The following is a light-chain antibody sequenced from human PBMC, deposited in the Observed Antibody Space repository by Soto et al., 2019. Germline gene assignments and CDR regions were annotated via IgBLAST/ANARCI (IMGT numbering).Light chain of an antibody. Sequence: EVVMRQSPATLSVSQGEGATLSCSASQGISDTVAGYQHNPGQTPRLLIYDTSTRAPGVPTRFSGSRSGAEFTLTINSLQLEDFAVYYFQHYNYWPLTFGGGTKVAIK. J-gene: IGKJ4*01. CDR2: DTS. CDR3: QHYNYWPLT. CDR1: QGISDT. V-gene: IGKV3-15*01.